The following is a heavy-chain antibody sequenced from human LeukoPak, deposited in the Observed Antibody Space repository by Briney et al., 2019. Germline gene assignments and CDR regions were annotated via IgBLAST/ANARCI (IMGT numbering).Heavy chain of an antibody. CDR1: GYTFTSYA. D-gene: IGHD1-1*01. CDR2: INTNTGNP. Sequence: GASVKVSCKASGYTFTSYAMNWVRQAPGQGLEWMGWINTNTGNPTYAQGFTGRFVFSLDTSVSTAYLQISSLKAEDTAVYYCAREGWNDDHAVRQYGMDVWGQGTTVTVSS. CDR3: AREGWNDDHAVRQYGMDV. J-gene: IGHJ6*02. V-gene: IGHV7-4-1*02.